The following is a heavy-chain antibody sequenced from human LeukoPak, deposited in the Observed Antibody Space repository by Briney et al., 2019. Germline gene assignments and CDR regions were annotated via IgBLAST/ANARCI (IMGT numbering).Heavy chain of an antibody. CDR3: ARRREKYGGNLEYFQH. CDR2: IYYSGST. CDR1: GGSISSSSYY. J-gene: IGHJ1*01. D-gene: IGHD4/OR15-4a*01. V-gene: IGHV4-39*01. Sequence: SETLSLTCTVSGGSISSSSYYWGWIRQPPGKGLEWNGSIYYSGSTYYNPSLKSRVTISVDTSKNQFSLKLSSVTAADTAVYYCARRREKYGGNLEYFQHWGPGTLVTVSS.